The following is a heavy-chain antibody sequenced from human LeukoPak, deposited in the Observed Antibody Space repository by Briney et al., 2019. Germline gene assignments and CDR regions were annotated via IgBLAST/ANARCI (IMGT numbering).Heavy chain of an antibody. CDR1: VYSISSGYY. Sequence: LGALSLTRTVSVYSISSGYYCGWIRPPPGKGLEWIGIVYHSGSTYNNPSLKNRLTICTDKSKNQFSLKPTSVTAADTAVYYCGSQREWSLTEYHFDYWGQGTLVTVSS. V-gene: IGHV4-38-2*02. CDR3: GSQREWSLTEYHFDY. CDR2: VYHSGST. D-gene: IGHD3-3*01. J-gene: IGHJ4*02.